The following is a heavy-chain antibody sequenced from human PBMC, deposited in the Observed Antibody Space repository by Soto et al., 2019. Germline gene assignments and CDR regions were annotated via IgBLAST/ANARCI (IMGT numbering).Heavy chain of an antibody. CDR2: INPYNGNT. CDR3: ARTDSRPQDFDY. J-gene: IGHJ4*02. V-gene: IGHV1-18*01. D-gene: IGHD6-13*01. Sequence: QVQLVQSGAEVKKPGASVKVSCKASGYTFTSYGITWVRQAPGQGLEWMGWINPYNGNTNYAQKLQGRVTMTTYTSTSTAYRELRSLRSDDTAVYYCARTDSRPQDFDYWGQGTLVSVSS. CDR1: GYTFTSYG.